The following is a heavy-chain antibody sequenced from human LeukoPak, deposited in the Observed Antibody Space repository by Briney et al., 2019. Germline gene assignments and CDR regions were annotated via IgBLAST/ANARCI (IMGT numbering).Heavy chain of an antibody. D-gene: IGHD3-10*01. J-gene: IGHJ3*02. CDR2: IYHSGST. CDR1: GYSISSGYY. CDR3: ARRWKVRGVIPPDAFDI. Sequence: PSETLSLTCAVSGYSISSGYYWGWIRQPPGQGLEWIGSIYHSGSTYYNPSLKSRVTISVGTSKNQFSLKLSSVTAADTAVYYCARRWKVRGVIPPDAFDIWGQGTMVTVSS. V-gene: IGHV4-38-2*01.